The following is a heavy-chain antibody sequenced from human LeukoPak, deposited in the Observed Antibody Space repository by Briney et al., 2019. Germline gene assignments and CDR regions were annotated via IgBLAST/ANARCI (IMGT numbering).Heavy chain of an antibody. CDR2: INHSGST. Sequence: SETLSLTCAVYGGSFSGYYGGWIRQPPGKGLEWIGEINHSGSTNYNPSLKSRVTISVDTSKNQVSLKLSSVTAADTAVYYCARGGRARLDYWGQGTLVTVSS. J-gene: IGHJ4*02. V-gene: IGHV4-34*01. CDR1: GGSFSGYY. D-gene: IGHD1-26*01. CDR3: ARGGRARLDY.